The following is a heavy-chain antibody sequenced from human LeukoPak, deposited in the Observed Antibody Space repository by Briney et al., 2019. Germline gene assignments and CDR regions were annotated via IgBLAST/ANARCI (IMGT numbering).Heavy chain of an antibody. CDR3: AKETPNTGWFDP. Sequence: ASVKVSCKASGHTFTTYYVHLVRQAPGQGLEWMGVINPSGDGTNYPQRFQGRVTLTRDTSTSTVYMELSSLRSEDTAIYYCAKETPNTGWFDPWGQGTLITVSS. J-gene: IGHJ5*02. CDR1: GHTFTTYY. CDR2: INPSGDGT. D-gene: IGHD1-14*01. V-gene: IGHV1-46*01.